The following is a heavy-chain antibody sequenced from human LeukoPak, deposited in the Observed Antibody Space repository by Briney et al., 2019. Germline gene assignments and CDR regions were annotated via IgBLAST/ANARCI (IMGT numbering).Heavy chain of an antibody. CDR1: GFTFSSYA. CDR2: ISYDGSNK. Sequence: PGGSLRLSCAAAGFTFSSYAMHWVRQAPGKGLEWVAVISYDGSNKYYADSVKGRFTISRDNSKNTLYPQMNSLRAEDTAVYYCASGITMIVVVITSPFDYWGQGTLVTVSS. D-gene: IGHD3-22*01. J-gene: IGHJ4*02. V-gene: IGHV3-30-3*01. CDR3: ASGITMIVVVITSPFDY.